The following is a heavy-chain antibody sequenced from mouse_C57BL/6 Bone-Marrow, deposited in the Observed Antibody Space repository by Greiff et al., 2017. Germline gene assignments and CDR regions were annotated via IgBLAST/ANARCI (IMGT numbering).Heavy chain of an antibody. CDR1: GYTFTEYT. D-gene: IGHD1-1*01. V-gene: IGHV1-62-2*01. CDR2: FYPGSGSI. Sequence: QVQLQQSGAELVKPGASVKLSCKASGYTFTEYTIHWVKQRSGQGLEWIGWFYPGSGSIKDNEKFKDKATLTADKSSSTVYMELSRLTLEDSAVYFCARHKTSLYYYGSSYRYFDDWGQGTTLTVSS. J-gene: IGHJ2*01. CDR3: ARHKTSLYYYGSSYRYFDD.